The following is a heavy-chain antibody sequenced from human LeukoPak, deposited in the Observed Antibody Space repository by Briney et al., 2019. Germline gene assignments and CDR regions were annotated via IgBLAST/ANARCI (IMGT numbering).Heavy chain of an antibody. J-gene: IGHJ4*02. CDR3: ARDFYGSGSSPFDY. CDR1: GFTFSDYY. V-gene: IGHV3-11*06. D-gene: IGHD3-10*01. Sequence: GGSRRLSCAASGFTFSDYYMSWIRQAPGKVLEWVSYISSSSSYKNYANSVKGRFTISRDNAKNSLYLQMNSLRAEDTAMYYCARDFYGSGSSPFDYWGQGTLVTVSS. CDR2: ISSSSSYK.